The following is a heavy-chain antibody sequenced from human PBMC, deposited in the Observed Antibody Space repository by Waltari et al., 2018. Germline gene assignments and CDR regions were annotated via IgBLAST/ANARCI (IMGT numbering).Heavy chain of an antibody. CDR3: ARDYGAPAFDI. CDR2: ITSSSSSI. Sequence: YTMTWVRQAPGKGLEWVSSITSSSSSIYYADSVKGRFTISRDNAKNSLYLQVNSLRAEDTAVYYCARDYGAPAFDIWGQGTMVTVSS. J-gene: IGHJ3*02. V-gene: IGHV3-21*01. CDR1: YT. D-gene: IGHD3-10*01.